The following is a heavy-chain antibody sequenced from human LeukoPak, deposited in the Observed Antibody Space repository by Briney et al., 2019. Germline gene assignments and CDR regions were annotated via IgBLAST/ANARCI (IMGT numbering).Heavy chain of an antibody. CDR2: IDHSGST. Sequence: SETLSLTCAVYGGSFSGFYWSWIRQPPGKGLEWIGEIDHSGSTTYNPSLKSRVTIAVDTSKNQFSLKLSSVTAADTAVYYCARGDEGPTHYFDYWGQGTLVSVSS. CDR1: GGSFSGFY. J-gene: IGHJ4*02. V-gene: IGHV4-34*01. CDR3: ARGDEGPTHYFDY.